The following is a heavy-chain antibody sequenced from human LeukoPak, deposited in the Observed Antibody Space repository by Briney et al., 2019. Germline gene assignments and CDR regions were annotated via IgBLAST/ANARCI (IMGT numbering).Heavy chain of an antibody. CDR3: ARGLYGSGRRSLMAH. CDR1: GFPFHNYW. J-gene: IGHJ4*02. D-gene: IGHD3-10*01. Sequence: GGSLRLSCAASGFPFHNYWMTWVSQAQGKGLEWVANINQDENEKYYLDSVKGRFTISRDNAETSLFLQMTSLRVEDTAIYYCARGLYGSGRRSLMAHWGPGTLVAVSS. CDR2: INQDENEK. V-gene: IGHV3-7*01.